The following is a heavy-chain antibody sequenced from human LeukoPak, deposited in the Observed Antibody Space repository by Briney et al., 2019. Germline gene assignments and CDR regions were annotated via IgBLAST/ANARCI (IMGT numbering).Heavy chain of an antibody. CDR1: GYTFTSYG. J-gene: IGHJ4*02. CDR3: ARGGVSGYDFWSGYEYDY. CDR2: ISAYNGNT. D-gene: IGHD3-3*01. Sequence: ASVKVSWKASGYTFTSYGISWVRQAPGQGLEWMGWISAYNGNTNYAQKLQGRVTMTTDTSTSTAYMELRSLRSDDTAVYYCARGGVSGYDFWSGYEYDYWGQGTLVTVSS. V-gene: IGHV1-18*01.